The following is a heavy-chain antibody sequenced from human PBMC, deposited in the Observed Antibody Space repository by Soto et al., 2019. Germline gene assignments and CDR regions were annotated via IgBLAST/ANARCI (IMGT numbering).Heavy chain of an antibody. V-gene: IGHV3-48*02. Sequence: EVQLVESGGGLVQPGGSLRLSCAASGFTFSSYSMNWVRQAPGKGLEWLSYISSSISTMHYADSVKGRFTISRDNAKNSLYLQINSLRDEYTAVYYCAREVTDTAVADFDYWGQGTLVTVSS. J-gene: IGHJ4*02. CDR3: AREVTDTAVADFDY. CDR2: ISSSISTM. CDR1: GFTFSSYS. D-gene: IGHD5-18*01.